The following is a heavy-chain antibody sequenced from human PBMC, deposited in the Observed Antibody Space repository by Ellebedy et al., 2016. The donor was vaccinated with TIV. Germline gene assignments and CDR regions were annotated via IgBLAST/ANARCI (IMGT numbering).Heavy chain of an antibody. CDR3: ARGKRRGDGADV. CDR2: IYYSGST. D-gene: IGHD5-24*01. V-gene: IGHV4-30-4*01. J-gene: IGHJ6*02. Sequence: SETLSLTCTVSGGSISSGDYYWSWIRQPPGKGLEWIGYIYYSGSTYYNPSLKSRVTISVGTSKNQFSLKLSSVTAADTAVYYCARGKRRGDGADVWGQGTTVTVSS. CDR1: GGSISSGDYY.